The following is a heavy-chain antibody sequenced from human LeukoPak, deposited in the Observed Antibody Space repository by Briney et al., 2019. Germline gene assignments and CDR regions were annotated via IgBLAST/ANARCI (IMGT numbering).Heavy chain of an antibody. CDR3: ARRNDEDYYYGMDV. D-gene: IGHD1-1*01. Sequence: PSETLSLTCTVSGGSISSYYWSCIRQPPGKGLEWIGYIYYSGSTNYNPSLKSRVTISVDTPKNQFSLKLSSVTAADTAVYYCARRNDEDYYYGMDVWGQGTTVTVSS. CDR2: IYYSGST. CDR1: GGSISSYY. V-gene: IGHV4-59*01. J-gene: IGHJ6*02.